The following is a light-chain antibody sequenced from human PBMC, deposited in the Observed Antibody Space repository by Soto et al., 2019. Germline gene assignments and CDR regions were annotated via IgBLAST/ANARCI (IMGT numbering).Light chain of an antibody. V-gene: IGLV2-23*02. J-gene: IGLJ3*02. CDR3: CSYASWV. CDR1: SSDVGSYNL. CDR2: EVS. Sequence: QSALTQPASVSGSPGQSITISCTGTSSDVGSYNLVSWYQQHPGKDPKLMIYEVSKRPSGVSNRFSGSKSGNTASLTFSGLQAEDEADYYCCSYASWVCGGGTKVTVL.